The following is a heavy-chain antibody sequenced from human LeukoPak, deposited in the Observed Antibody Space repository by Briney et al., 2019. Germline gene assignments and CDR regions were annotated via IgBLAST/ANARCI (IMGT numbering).Heavy chain of an antibody. V-gene: IGHV4-59*08. CDR2: IYYSGST. Sequence: PSETLSLTCTVSGGSIISYYWSWIRQPPGKGLEWIGYIYYSGSTNYNPSLKSRVTISVDTSKKQFSLKLSSVTAADTAVYYCAALGPYCSGGSCYSFDYWGQGTLVTVSS. CDR3: AALGPYCSGGSCYSFDY. D-gene: IGHD2-15*01. CDR1: GGSIISYY. J-gene: IGHJ4*02.